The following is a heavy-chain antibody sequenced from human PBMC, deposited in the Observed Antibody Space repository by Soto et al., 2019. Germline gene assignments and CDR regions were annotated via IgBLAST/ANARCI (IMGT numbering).Heavy chain of an antibody. D-gene: IGHD6-13*01. J-gene: IGHJ4*02. V-gene: IGHV1-46*03. CDR2: INPSGGST. CDR1: GYTFTSYY. Sequence: QVQLVQSGAEVKKPGASVKVSCKASGYTFTSYYMHWVRQAPGQGLEWMGIINPSGGSTSYAQKFQGRVXXXRXSHTRKVYMERSSLSAEDRAVYYCATGWGIAAGIDCWGQGTLVTVSS. CDR3: ATGWGIAAGIDC.